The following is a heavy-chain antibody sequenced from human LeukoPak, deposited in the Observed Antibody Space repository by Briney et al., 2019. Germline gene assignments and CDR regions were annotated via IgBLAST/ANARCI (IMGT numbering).Heavy chain of an antibody. CDR3: ARDLPVIAAAGEVDY. CDR2: INTNTGNP. D-gene: IGHD6-13*01. J-gene: IGHJ4*02. CDR1: GFTFTSYA. V-gene: IGHV7-4-1*02. Sequence: GGSLRLSCAASGFTFTSYAMNWVRQAPGQGLEWMGWINTNTGNPTYAQGFTGRFVFSLDTSVSTAYLQISSLKAEDTAVYYCARDLPVIAAAGEVDYWGQGTLVTVSS.